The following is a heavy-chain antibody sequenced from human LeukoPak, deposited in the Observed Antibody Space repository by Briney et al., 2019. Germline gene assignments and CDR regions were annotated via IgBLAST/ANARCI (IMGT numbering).Heavy chain of an antibody. D-gene: IGHD2-2*01. V-gene: IGHV3-30*04. CDR3: ARDAKLCSSTSCIDY. CDR2: ISYDGSNK. CDR1: GFTFSSYA. J-gene: IGHJ4*02. Sequence: GGSLRLSCAASGFTFSSYAMRWVRQAPGKGLEWVAVISYDGSNKYYADSVKGRFTISRDNSKNTLYLQMNSLRAEDTAVYYCARDAKLCSSTSCIDYWGQGTLVTVSS.